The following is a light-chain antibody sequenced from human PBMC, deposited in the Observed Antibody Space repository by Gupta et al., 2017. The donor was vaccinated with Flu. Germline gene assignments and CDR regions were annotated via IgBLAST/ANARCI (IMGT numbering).Light chain of an antibody. CDR3: QQYGHSPLT. CDR1: QSLATTY. V-gene: IGKV3-20*01. J-gene: IGKJ4*01. Sequence: SVLTQSPDTLSLSPGERATLSCRASQSLATTYLAWYQQKPGQAPRLLIYAASSRATGIPDRFSGSGSGTDFTLTISRLEPEDFAVYYCQQYGHSPLTFGGGTRVEIK. CDR2: AAS.